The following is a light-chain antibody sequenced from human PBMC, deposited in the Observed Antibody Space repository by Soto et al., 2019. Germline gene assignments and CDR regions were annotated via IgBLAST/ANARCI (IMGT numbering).Light chain of an antibody. J-gene: IGLJ1*01. CDR1: RSKIGSNY. CDR2: RNN. V-gene: IGLV1-47*01. CDR3: AAWDDSLSGFYV. Sequence: QSVLTQPPSSSGTPGQRVTISCSGRRSKIGSNYVYWYQQLPGTAPKLLVYRNNRRPSGVPDRFSGSKSGTSASLAISGLRSEDEADYYCAAWDDSLSGFYVFGTGTKVTVL.